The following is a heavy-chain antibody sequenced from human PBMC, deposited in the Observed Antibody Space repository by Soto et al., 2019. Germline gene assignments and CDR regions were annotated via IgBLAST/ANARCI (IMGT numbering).Heavy chain of an antibody. CDR2: ISSSGGST. V-gene: IGHV3-23*01. CDR1: GFTISSYS. Sequence: GGFMRPSCAASGFTISSYSMNRVSQATGKGLEWVSSISSSGGSTYYADSVKGRFTISRDSSENTLYLQMNSLRAEDTAVYYCAKGNSWSPALVLDIWGQGTMVNVSS. D-gene: IGHD1-7*01. J-gene: IGHJ3*02. CDR3: AKGNSWSPALVLDI.